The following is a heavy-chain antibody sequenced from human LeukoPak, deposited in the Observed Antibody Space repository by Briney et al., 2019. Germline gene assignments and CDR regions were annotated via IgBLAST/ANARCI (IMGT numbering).Heavy chain of an antibody. V-gene: IGHV1-69*01. CDR2: IIPIFGTA. J-gene: IGHJ4*02. Sequence: GSSVKVSCKASGATYSSYAVSWVRQAPGQGLEWMGGIIPIFGTANYAQKFQGRVTITPDEYTSTAYMELSRLRSEDTAVYYCARGVGNWDWLLYDGFHHGGQGTLVTVSS. CDR3: ARGVGNWDWLLYDGFHH. D-gene: IGHD3/OR15-3a*01. CDR1: GATYSSYA.